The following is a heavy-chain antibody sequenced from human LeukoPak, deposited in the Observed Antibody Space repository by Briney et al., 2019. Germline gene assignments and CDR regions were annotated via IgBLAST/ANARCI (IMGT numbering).Heavy chain of an antibody. CDR3: ARHRGIAARFYMDV. CDR1: GGSISSYY. J-gene: IGHJ6*03. V-gene: IGHV4-59*01. CDR2: IYYSGST. D-gene: IGHD6-6*01. Sequence: SETLSLTCTVSGGSISSYYWSWIRQPPGKGLEWIGYIYYSGSTNYNPSLKSRVTISVDTSKNQFSLKLSSVTAADTAVYYCARHRGIAARFYMDVWGKGTTVTVSS.